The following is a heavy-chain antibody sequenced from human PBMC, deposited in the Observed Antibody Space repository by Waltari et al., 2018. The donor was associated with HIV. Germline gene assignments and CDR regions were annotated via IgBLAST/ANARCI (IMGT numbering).Heavy chain of an antibody. CDR2: IHHSGSA. CDR1: GGSVRSGNYY. V-gene: IGHV4-61*01. J-gene: IGHJ4*02. D-gene: IGHD4-4*01. CDR3: ATVASIDWNSNYYTGGHFDY. Sequence: QVQLQESGPGLVKPSETLSLICTVSGGSVRSGNYYWSWIRQPPGKGLEWIAYIHHSGSANYNPSLKSRVTISADTSKNQFSLNVSSVTAADTAVYYCATVASIDWNSNYYTGGHFDYWGQGTLVTVSS.